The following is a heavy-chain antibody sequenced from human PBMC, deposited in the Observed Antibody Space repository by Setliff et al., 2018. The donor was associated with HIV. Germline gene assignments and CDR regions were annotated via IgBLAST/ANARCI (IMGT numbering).Heavy chain of an antibody. CDR2: VYSNGHT. CDR3: ARVRGGSSRGFLDY. D-gene: IGHD3-10*01. Sequence: PSETLSLTCTVSDASFSSFYWSWIRQPPGKGLEWIGYVYSNGHTKYDPSLKSRVSISIDTSRKQFSLKLTSVTAADTAVYFCARVRGGSSRGFLDYWSQGILVT. CDR1: DASFSSFY. J-gene: IGHJ4*02. V-gene: IGHV4-4*08.